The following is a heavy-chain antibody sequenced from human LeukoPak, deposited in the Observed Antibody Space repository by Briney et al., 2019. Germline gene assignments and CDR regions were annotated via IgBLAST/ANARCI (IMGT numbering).Heavy chain of an antibody. CDR2: INGYGSIR. CDR3: ARDEPTVTTGPPVGY. Sequence: GGSLRLSCAASGFTFETYWMHWVRQAPGKGLVWVSCINGYGSIRNYADSVKGRFTISRDNAKNTLYLQMNSLRVEDTAVYYCARDEPTVTTGPPVGYWGQGTLVTVSS. CDR1: GFTFETYW. V-gene: IGHV3-74*01. J-gene: IGHJ4*02. D-gene: IGHD4-17*01.